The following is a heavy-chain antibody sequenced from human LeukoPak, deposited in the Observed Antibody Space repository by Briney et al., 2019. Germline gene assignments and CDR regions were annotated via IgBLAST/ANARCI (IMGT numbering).Heavy chain of an antibody. Sequence: ASVKVSCKASGGTFSSYAISWVRQAPGQGLEWMGGIIPIFGTANYAQKFQGRVTITADKSTSTAYMELSSLRSEDTAVYYCAKDQGGSGPTANFDYWGQGTLVTVSS. CDR1: GGTFSSYA. J-gene: IGHJ4*02. V-gene: IGHV1-69*06. D-gene: IGHD2-15*01. CDR3: AKDQGGSGPTANFDY. CDR2: IIPIFGTA.